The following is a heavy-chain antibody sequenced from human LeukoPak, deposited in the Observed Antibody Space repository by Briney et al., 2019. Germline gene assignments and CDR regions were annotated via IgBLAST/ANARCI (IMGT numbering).Heavy chain of an antibody. J-gene: IGHJ6*03. CDR3: ARVHYYYYYMDV. Sequence: SVKVSXKASGGTFSSYAISWMRQAPGQGLEWMGGIIPIFGTANYAQKFQGRVTITADESTSTAYMELSSLRSEDTDVYYCARVHYYYYYMDVWGKGTTVTVSS. CDR1: GGTFSSYA. V-gene: IGHV1-69*13. CDR2: IIPIFGTA.